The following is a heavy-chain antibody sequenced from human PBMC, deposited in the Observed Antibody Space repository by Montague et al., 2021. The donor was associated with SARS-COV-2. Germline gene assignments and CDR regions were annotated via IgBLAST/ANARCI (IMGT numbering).Heavy chain of an antibody. J-gene: IGHJ3*02. V-gene: IGHV3-48*03. CDR1: GSTFSSSE. Sequence: SLRLSCAASGSTFSSSEMNWVRQAPGKGLEWVSYISSSGRTIYYADSVKGRFTISRDNAKNSLYLQMNSLRAEDTAVYYCARSYYYDSSGYYPDAFDIWAKGQWSPSLQ. CDR3: ARSYYYDSSGYYPDAFDI. D-gene: IGHD3-22*01. CDR2: ISSSGRTI.